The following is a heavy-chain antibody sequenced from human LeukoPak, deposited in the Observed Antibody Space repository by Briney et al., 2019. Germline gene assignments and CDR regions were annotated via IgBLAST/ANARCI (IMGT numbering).Heavy chain of an antibody. D-gene: IGHD5-18*01. CDR1: GGSISSSSYH. V-gene: IGHV4-39*01. CDR3: ARNVETAIIAVAY. Sequence: SETLCLTCTVSGGSISSSSYHWGWIRQPPGKGLEWIGSIYYSGSTSYNPSLKSRVTICVDTSKNQFSLKLSSVTAADTAVYYCARNVETAIIAVAYWGQGTLVTVSS. CDR2: IYYSGST. J-gene: IGHJ4*02.